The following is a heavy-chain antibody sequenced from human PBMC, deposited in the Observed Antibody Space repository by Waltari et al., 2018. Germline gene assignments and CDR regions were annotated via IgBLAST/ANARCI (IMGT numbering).Heavy chain of an antibody. CDR2: IGGSGDT. Sequence: EVQLVESGGSLVQPGGSLRLSCAASGFTFSDYDFHWVRQGTGEGLECVSAIGGSGDTYYADSVRGLFTISSENAENSLYHKLNRLGADHTSVYYCARGYCGGAGCPGGLFLDLWGRGTLVTVSA. CDR3: ARGYCGGAGCPGGLFLDL. D-gene: IGHD2-21*01. J-gene: IGHJ2*01. V-gene: IGHV3-13*01. CDR1: GFTFSDYD.